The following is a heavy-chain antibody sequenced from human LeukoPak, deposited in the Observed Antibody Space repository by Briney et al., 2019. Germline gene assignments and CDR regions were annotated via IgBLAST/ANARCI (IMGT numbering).Heavy chain of an antibody. D-gene: IGHD1-7*01. J-gene: IGHJ6*03. V-gene: IGHV1-18*01. CDR3: ARGVLTGTTLSGYYYYMDV. CDR2: ISAYNGNT. CDR1: GYTFTSYG. Sequence: ASVKVSCKASGYTFTSYGISWVRQAPGQGLEWMGWISAYNGNTNYAQKLQGRVTITADESTSTAYMELSSLRSEDTAVYYCARGVLTGTTLSGYYYYMDVWGKGTTVTVSS.